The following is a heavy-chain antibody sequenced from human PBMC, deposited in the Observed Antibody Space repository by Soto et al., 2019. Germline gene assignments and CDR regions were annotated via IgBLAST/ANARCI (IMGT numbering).Heavy chain of an antibody. CDR1: GGSFSGYY. V-gene: IGHV4-34*01. Sequence: QVQLQQWGAGLLKPSETLSLTCAVYGGSFSGYYWSWIRQPPGKGLEYIGEINHSGSTNYNPSLKSQVTISGDTSKNQFSLKLSSVTAADTAVYYCARNYGGNSGTFDFWGQGTLVTVSS. J-gene: IGHJ4*02. D-gene: IGHD4-17*01. CDR2: INHSGST. CDR3: ARNYGGNSGTFDF.